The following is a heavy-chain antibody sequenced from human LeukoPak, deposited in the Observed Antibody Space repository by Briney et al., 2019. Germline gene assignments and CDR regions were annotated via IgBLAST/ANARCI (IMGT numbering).Heavy chain of an antibody. Sequence: SETLSLSCTVSGGSISSGSYYWSWIRQPAGKGLEWIGRIYTSGSTNYNPSLKSRVTISVDTSKNQFSLKLSSVTAADTAVYYCARDQLLLYFGELLPLDYWGQGTLVTVSS. CDR2: IYTSGST. CDR3: ARDQLLLYFGELLPLDY. V-gene: IGHV4-61*02. J-gene: IGHJ4*02. D-gene: IGHD3-10*01. CDR1: GGSISSGSYY.